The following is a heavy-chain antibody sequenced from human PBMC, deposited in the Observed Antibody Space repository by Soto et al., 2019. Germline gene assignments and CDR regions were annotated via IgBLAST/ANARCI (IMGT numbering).Heavy chain of an antibody. CDR1: GGSISSSSYY. CDR3: ARPGGPLVAPAAMLGSRKGAFDI. Sequence: SETLSLTCTVSGGSISSSSYYWGWIRQPPGKGLEWIGSIYYSGSTYYNPSLKSRVTISVDTSKNQFSLKLSSVTAAETAVYYCARPGGPLVAPAAMLGSRKGAFDIWGQGTMVTVSS. J-gene: IGHJ3*02. V-gene: IGHV4-39*01. D-gene: IGHD2-2*01. CDR2: IYYSGST.